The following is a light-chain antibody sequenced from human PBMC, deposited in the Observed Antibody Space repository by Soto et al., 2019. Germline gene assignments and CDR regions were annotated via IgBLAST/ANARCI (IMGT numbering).Light chain of an antibody. CDR3: SSYTTSSTRV. V-gene: IGLV2-14*01. J-gene: IGLJ3*02. CDR1: SSDVGGYKF. Sequence: QSVLTQPASVSGSPGQSITISCTGTSSDVGGYKFVSWYQQHPGKAPKHMIYEVSNRPSGVSNRFSGSKSGNTASLTISGLQAEDEADYYCSSYTTSSTRVFGGGTKLTVL. CDR2: EVS.